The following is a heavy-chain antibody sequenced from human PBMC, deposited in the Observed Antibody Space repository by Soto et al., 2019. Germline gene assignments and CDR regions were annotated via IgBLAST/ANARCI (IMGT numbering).Heavy chain of an antibody. J-gene: IGHJ6*02. CDR1: GGTFNSYA. V-gene: IGHV1-69*12. Sequence: QVQLVQSGAEVKKPGSSVKVSCKASGGTFNSYAINWVRQAPGQGLEWMGGIIPIFGTTNNAQKFQGRVTITADESTSTAYMKLSSLRSEDTAVYYCPRSLGAYCAGDCYSGMDVWGQGTTVTVSS. CDR2: IIPIFGTT. CDR3: PRSLGAYCAGDCYSGMDV. D-gene: IGHD2-21*02.